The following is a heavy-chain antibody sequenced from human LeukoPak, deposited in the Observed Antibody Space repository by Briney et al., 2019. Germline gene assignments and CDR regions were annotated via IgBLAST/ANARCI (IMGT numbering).Heavy chain of an antibody. D-gene: IGHD1-26*01. Sequence: SETLSLTCTVSGYSISSGYYWGWIRQPPGKGLEWIGSIYHSGSTYYNPSLKSRVTISVDRSKNQFSLKLSSVTAADTAVYYCAGSGGYYYDYWGQGTLVTVSS. CDR3: AGSGGYYYDY. CDR1: GYSISSGYY. V-gene: IGHV4-38-2*02. J-gene: IGHJ4*02. CDR2: IYHSGST.